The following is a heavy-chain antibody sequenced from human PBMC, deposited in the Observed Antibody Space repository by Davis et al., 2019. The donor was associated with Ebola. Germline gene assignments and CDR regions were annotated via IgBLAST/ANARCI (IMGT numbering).Heavy chain of an antibody. CDR1: GGSVSSGSYY. V-gene: IGHV4-61*01. CDR3: ATAHPLGDWYFDL. D-gene: IGHD3-16*01. CDR2: IYYSGST. Sequence: SETLSLTCTVSGGSVSSGSYYWSWIRQPPGKGLEWIGYIYYSGSTNYNPSLKSRVTISVDTSKNQFSLTLSSVTAADTAVYYCATAHPLGDWYFDLWGRGTLVTVSS. J-gene: IGHJ2*01.